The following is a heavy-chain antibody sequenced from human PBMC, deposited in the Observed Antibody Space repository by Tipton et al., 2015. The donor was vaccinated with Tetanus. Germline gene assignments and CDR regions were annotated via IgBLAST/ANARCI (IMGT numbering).Heavy chain of an antibody. CDR1: GGSISSYY. V-gene: IGHV4-59*01. Sequence: PGLVKPSETLSLTCTVSGGSISSYYWSWIRQPPGKGLEWTGYIYYSGSTNYNPSLKSRVTISVDTSKNQFSLKLSSVTAADTAVYYCARGGRYDYGVQGWFDPWGQGTLVTVSS. CDR3: ARGGRYDYGVQGWFDP. CDR2: IYYSGST. D-gene: IGHD4-17*01. J-gene: IGHJ5*02.